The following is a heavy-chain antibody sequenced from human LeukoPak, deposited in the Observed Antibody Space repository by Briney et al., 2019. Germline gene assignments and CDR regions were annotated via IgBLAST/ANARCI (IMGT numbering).Heavy chain of an antibody. Sequence: TGGSLRLSCAASGFTFSNYALSWVRQAPGKGLEWVSSISNSGGSTYYADPVKGRFTISRDNSKNTLYLQVNSLRAEDTAVYCCAKQLGYCSDGSCYFPYWGQGTLVTVSS. V-gene: IGHV3-23*01. CDR2: ISNSGGST. CDR1: GFTFSNYA. J-gene: IGHJ4*02. CDR3: AKQLGYCSDGSCYFPY. D-gene: IGHD2-15*01.